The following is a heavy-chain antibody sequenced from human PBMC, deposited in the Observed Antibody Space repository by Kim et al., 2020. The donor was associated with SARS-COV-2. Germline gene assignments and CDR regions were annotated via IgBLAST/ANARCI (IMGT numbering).Heavy chain of an antibody. D-gene: IGHD6-13*01. CDR3: ARGPEGSSWYVVAFDI. CDR2: INHSGST. V-gene: IGHV4-34*01. Sequence: SETLSLTCAVYGGSFSGYYWSWIRQPPGKGLEWIGEINHSGSTNYNPSLKSRVTISVDTSKNQFSLKLSSVTAADTAVYYCARGPEGSSWYVVAFDIWGQGTMVTVSS. J-gene: IGHJ3*02. CDR1: GGSFSGYY.